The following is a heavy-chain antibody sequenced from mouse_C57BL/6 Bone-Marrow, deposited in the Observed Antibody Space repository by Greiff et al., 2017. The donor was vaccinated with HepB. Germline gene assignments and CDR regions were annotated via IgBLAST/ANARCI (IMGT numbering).Heavy chain of an antibody. CDR3: ARHHQLRGPFAY. V-gene: IGHV5-6*01. CDR2: ISSGGSYT. CDR1: GFTFSSYG. D-gene: IGHD3-2*02. J-gene: IGHJ3*01. Sequence: EVQGVESGGDLVKPGGSLKLSCAASGFTFSSYGMSWVRQTPDKRLEWVATISSGGSYTYFPDSVKGRFTISRDNAKNTLYLQMSSLKSEDTAMYYCARHHQLRGPFAYWGQGTLVTVSA.